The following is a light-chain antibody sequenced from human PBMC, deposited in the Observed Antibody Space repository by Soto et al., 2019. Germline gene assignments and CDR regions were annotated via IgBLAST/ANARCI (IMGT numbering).Light chain of an antibody. J-gene: IGLJ1*01. Sequence: QSVLTQPASVSGSPGQSITISCTGTSSDVGGYNFVSWFQHHPGKAPKVMIYEVSNRPPGVSNRFSGSKSGNTASLTISGLQAEDEADYYCTSYTSSSIFYVFGTGTKVTVL. CDR3: TSYTSSSIFYV. CDR1: SSDVGGYNF. CDR2: EVS. V-gene: IGLV2-14*01.